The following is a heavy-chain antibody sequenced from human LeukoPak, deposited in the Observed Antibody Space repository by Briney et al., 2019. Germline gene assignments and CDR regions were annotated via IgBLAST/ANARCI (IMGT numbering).Heavy chain of an antibody. V-gene: IGHV4-61*02. Sequence: SETLSLTCTVSGGSISSGSYYWGWIRQPAGKGLEWIGRIYTSGSTNYNPSLKSRVTISVDTSMNQFSLKLSSVTAADTAVYYCARDPPDYGDYGYYYYYMDVWGKGTTVTVSS. CDR3: ARDPPDYGDYGYYYYYMDV. CDR2: IYTSGST. CDR1: GGSISSGSYY. D-gene: IGHD4-17*01. J-gene: IGHJ6*03.